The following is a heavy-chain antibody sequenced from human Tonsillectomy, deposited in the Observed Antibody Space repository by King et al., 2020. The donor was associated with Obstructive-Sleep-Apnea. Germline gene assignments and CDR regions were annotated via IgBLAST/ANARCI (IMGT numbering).Heavy chain of an antibody. CDR2: INYSGST. D-gene: IGHD3-10*01. CDR3: ASASENYYVHFDY. V-gene: IGHV4-59*11. J-gene: IGHJ4*02. CDR1: GDSISSHY. Sequence: QLQESGPGLVKPSETLSLTCTVSGDSISSHYWSWIRQPPGKGLEWIGQINYSGSTYYNPSLKSRVTVSVDTARNQFSLKLTSVTAADTAVYYCASASENYYVHFDYWGQGTLVTVSS.